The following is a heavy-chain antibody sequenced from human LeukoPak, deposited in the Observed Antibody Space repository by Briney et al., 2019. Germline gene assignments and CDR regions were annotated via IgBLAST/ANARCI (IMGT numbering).Heavy chain of an antibody. CDR3: AKEKWQYQLLFYFHY. V-gene: IGHV3-30*18. J-gene: IGHJ4*02. Sequence: GGCLSLSCAASGFTFSSYVIHWVRLAPGKGLEWVAVTSYDGSNKYYGDSVKGRFTISRDNSKNTLYLQMNSLRAEDTAVYYCAKEKWQYQLLFYFHYWGQGTLVTVS. D-gene: IGHD2-2*01. CDR1: GFTFSSYV. CDR2: TSYDGSNK.